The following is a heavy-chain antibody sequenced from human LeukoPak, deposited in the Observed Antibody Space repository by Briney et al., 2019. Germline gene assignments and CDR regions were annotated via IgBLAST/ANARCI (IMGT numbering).Heavy chain of an antibody. D-gene: IGHD4-11*01. CDR2: ISSSSSYI. CDR3: ARDYGNPRHFDY. Sequence: TGGSLRLSCAASGFTFSSYSMNWVRQAPGKGLEWVSSISSSSSYIYYADSVKGRFTISSDNAKNSLYLQMNSLRAEDTAVYYCARDYGNPRHFDYWGQGTLVTVSS. J-gene: IGHJ4*02. V-gene: IGHV3-21*01. CDR1: GFTFSSYS.